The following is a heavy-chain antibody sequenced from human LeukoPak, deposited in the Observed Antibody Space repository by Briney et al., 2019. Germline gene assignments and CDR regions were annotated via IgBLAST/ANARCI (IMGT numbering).Heavy chain of an antibody. CDR3: ARGGGDHAFDV. CDR2: IDSDGSST. CDR1: GFTFSPCW. V-gene: IGHV3-74*01. D-gene: IGHD2-21*02. J-gene: IGHJ3*01. Sequence: GGSLRLSCAASGFTFSPCWMHWVRQGPGKGLVWVARIDSDGSSTIYADSVKGRLTISRDNAQNTLYLQMDSLRAEDTAVYYCARGGGDHAFDVWGQGTMVTVSS.